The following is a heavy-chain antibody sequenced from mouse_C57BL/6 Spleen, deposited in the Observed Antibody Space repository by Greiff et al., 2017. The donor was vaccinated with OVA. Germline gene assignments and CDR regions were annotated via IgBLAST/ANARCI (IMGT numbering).Heavy chain of an antibody. J-gene: IGHJ3*01. CDR3: AAGGDVEGFAY. CDR1: GYTFTDYY. Sequence: EVQLQQSGPVLVKPGASVKMSCKASGYTFTDYYMNWVKQSHGKSLEWIGVINPHNGGTSYNQKFKGKATLTVDKSSSTAYMELNSLTSEDSAVYYCAAGGDVEGFAYWGQGTLVTVSA. D-gene: IGHD3-3*01. CDR2: INPHNGGT. V-gene: IGHV1-19*01.